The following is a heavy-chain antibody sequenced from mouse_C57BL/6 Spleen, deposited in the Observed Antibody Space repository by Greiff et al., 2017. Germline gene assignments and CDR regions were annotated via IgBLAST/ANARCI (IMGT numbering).Heavy chain of an antibody. D-gene: IGHD2-4*01. Sequence: QVQLQQPGAELVKPGASVKVSCKASGYTFTSYWMHWVKQRPGQGLEWIGRIHPSDSDTNYNQKLKSKATLTVDKSSSTAYMQLSSLTSEDSAVYYCANGYDYDWYFGVWGTGTTVTVSS. CDR1: GYTFTSYW. V-gene: IGHV1-74*01. CDR3: ANGYDYDWYFGV. J-gene: IGHJ1*03. CDR2: IHPSDSDT.